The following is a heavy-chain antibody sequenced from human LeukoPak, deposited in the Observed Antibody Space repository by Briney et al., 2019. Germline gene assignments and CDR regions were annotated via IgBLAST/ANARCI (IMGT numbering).Heavy chain of an antibody. CDR1: GGSFSGYN. V-gene: IGHV4-34*01. J-gene: IGHJ4*02. CDR2: ISLSGST. CDR3: ARVLTTVTTTLIYFDY. Sequence: SGPLTLSCAAYGGSFSGYNWSWIRQPPGKGLEWVGEISLSGSTTYYASLKSRVTITPSESVNHISLMLSSMTAADTAVYYGARVLTTVTTTLIYFDYWGQGTLVTVSS. D-gene: IGHD4-17*01.